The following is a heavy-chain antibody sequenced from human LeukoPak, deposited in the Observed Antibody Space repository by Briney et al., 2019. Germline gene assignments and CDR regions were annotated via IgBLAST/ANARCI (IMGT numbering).Heavy chain of an antibody. CDR2: IKEDGSER. V-gene: IGHV3-7*03. D-gene: IGHD3-3*01. CDR3: AQFDVLSGYYSGFDV. CDR1: AFIFSGHW. Sequence: PGGSLRLSCEGSAFIFSGHWMNWVRQTPGKGLEWVASIKEDGSERQYVDSVKGRFSISRDNTKGSLFLQLNSLRAEDTAVYYCAQFDVLSGYYSGFDVWGQGTTVIVSS. J-gene: IGHJ6*02.